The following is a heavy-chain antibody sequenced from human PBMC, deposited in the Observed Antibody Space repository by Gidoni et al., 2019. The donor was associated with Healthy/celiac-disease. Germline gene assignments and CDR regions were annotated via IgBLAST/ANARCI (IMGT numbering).Heavy chain of an antibody. V-gene: IGHV4-34*01. CDR3: ARGGEKAFDI. CDR1: GGSFSGYY. Sequence: QVQLQQWSAGLLKPSETLSLTCAVYGGSFSGYYWSWIRQPPGKGLEWIGEINHSGSTNYNPSLKSRFTISLDTSKNQFSLKLSSGTAADTALYYCARGGEKAFDIWGQGTMVTVSS. CDR2: INHSGST. J-gene: IGHJ3*02. D-gene: IGHD3-10*01.